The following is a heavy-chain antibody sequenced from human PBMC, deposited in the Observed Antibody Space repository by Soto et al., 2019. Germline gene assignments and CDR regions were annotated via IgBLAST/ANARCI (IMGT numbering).Heavy chain of an antibody. CDR1: GFTFSSYG. Sequence: PGGSLRLSCAASGFTFSSYGMHWVRQAPGKGLEWVAVISYDGSNKYYADSVKGRFTISRDNSKNTLYLQMNSLRAEDTAVYYCAKGSDNWNDVGYFDYWGQGTLVTVSS. V-gene: IGHV3-30*18. D-gene: IGHD1-1*01. CDR2: ISYDGSNK. CDR3: AKGSDNWNDVGYFDY. J-gene: IGHJ4*02.